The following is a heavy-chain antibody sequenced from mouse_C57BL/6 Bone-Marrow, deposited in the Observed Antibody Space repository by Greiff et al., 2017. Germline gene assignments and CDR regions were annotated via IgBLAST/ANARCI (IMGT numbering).Heavy chain of an antibody. CDR3: AREGGQRRSRLFAY. CDR2: IYPRSGST. D-gene: IGHD3-2*02. CDR1: GYTFTSYG. J-gene: IGHJ3*01. Sequence: QVQLQQSGAELARPGASVKLSCKASGYTFTSYGISWVKQRTGQGLEWIGEIYPRSGSTYYNEKFKGKATLTADKSSSTAYMELRSLTSEDSAVYFWAREGGQRRSRLFAYGGRGTLVTVSA. V-gene: IGHV1-81*01.